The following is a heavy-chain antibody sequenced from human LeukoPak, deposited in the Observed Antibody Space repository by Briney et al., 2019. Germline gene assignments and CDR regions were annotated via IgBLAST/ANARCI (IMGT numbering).Heavy chain of an antibody. CDR1: GYTFTSYG. J-gene: IGHJ6*02. D-gene: IGHD2-2*01. Sequence: ASVKVSCKASGYTFTSYGISWVRQAPGQGLEWMGWISAYNGNTNYAQKLQGRVTMTTDTSTSTVYMELRSLRSDDTAVYYCAREGNIVVVPAAIDYYGMDVWGQGTTVTVSS. CDR3: AREGNIVVVPAAIDYYGMDV. CDR2: ISAYNGNT. V-gene: IGHV1-18*01.